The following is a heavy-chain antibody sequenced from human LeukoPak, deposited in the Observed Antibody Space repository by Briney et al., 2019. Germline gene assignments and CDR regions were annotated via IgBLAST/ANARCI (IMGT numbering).Heavy chain of an antibody. CDR3: ARHVGTIFGVVTKPFDY. CDR1: GGSISSYY. D-gene: IGHD3-3*01. CDR2: IYYSGST. J-gene: IGHJ4*02. V-gene: IGHV4-59*08. Sequence: SETLSLTCTVSGGSISSYYWSWIRQPPGKGLEWIGYIYYSGSTNYNPSLKSRVTISVDTSKNQFSLKLSSVTAADTAVYYCARHVGTIFGVVTKPFDYWGQGTLVTVSS.